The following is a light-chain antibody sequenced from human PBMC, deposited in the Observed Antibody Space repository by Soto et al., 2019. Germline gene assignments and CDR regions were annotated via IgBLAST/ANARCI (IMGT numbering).Light chain of an antibody. CDR2: EVS. V-gene: IGLV2-14*01. J-gene: IGLJ2*01. Sequence: QSVLTQPASVSGSPGQSITISCTGTSSDVGGYNYVSWYQQHPGKAPKLMIYEVSNRPSGLSNRFSGSKSGNTASLTISGLQAEDEADYYCSSYTSTNSVGFGGGTKLTVL. CDR1: SSDVGGYNY. CDR3: SSYTSTNSVG.